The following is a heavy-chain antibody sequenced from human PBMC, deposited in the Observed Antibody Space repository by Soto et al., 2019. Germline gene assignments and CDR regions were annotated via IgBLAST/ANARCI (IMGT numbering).Heavy chain of an antibody. CDR1: GFTFSSYG. D-gene: IGHD2-15*01. Sequence: GGSLRLSCAASGFTFSSYGMHWVRRAPGKGLEWVAVIWYDGSNKYYADSVKGRFTISRDNSKNTLYLQMNSLRAEDTAVYYCATDGCSGGSCYRSPPLYYMDVWGKGTTVTVSS. CDR3: ATDGCSGGSCYRSPPLYYMDV. V-gene: IGHV3-33*01. J-gene: IGHJ6*03. CDR2: IWYDGSNK.